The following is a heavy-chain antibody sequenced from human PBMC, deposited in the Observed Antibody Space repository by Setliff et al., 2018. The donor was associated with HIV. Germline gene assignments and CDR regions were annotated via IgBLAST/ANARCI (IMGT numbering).Heavy chain of an antibody. CDR3: AGGRADAWEVLDS. Sequence: SETLSLTCIVSGGSISTNNYYWAWIRQPPGKGLEWIGTIDYSGNTYYNASLRSRAIISGDMYKNQFSLKLNSVTAADTAFYYCAGGRADAWEVLDSWGQGTRVTVSS. CDR1: GGSISTNNYY. D-gene: IGHD1-26*01. CDR2: IDYSGNT. J-gene: IGHJ4*02. V-gene: IGHV4-39*01.